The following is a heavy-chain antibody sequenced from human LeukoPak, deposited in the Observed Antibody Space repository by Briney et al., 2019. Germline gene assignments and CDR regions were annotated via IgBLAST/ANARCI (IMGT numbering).Heavy chain of an antibody. Sequence: GGSLRLSCAASGFTFDNYAMHWVRQAPGKGLEWVSLISGGGGSTSYADSVKGRFTISRDNSKGSLCLQMNSLRTEDTALYYCAKVLGSSSWYSLGYWGQGTLVTVSS. CDR3: AKVLGSSSWYSLGY. V-gene: IGHV3-43*02. J-gene: IGHJ4*02. CDR2: ISGGGGST. D-gene: IGHD6-13*01. CDR1: GFTFDNYA.